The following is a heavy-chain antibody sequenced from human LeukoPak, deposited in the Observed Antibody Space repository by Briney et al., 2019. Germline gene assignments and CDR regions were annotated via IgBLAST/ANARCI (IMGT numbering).Heavy chain of an antibody. CDR1: GGSVSSGSYY. D-gene: IGHD2/OR15-2a*01. CDR3: ARQRGVGYSTNWFDP. Sequence: PSETLSLTCTVSGGSVSSGSYYWSWIRQPPGKGLEWIGYIYYSGSTNYNPSLKSRVTISVDTSKNQFSLKLSSVTAADTAVYYCARQRGVGYSTNWFDPWGQGTLVTVSS. V-gene: IGHV4-61*01. CDR2: IYYSGST. J-gene: IGHJ5*02.